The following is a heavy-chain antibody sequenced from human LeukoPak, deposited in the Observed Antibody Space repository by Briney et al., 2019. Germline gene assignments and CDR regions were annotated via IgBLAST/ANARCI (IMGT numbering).Heavy chain of an antibody. CDR1: GFTFSDYA. D-gene: IGHD5-18*01. CDR3: AGRPTGYSSGYVY. V-gene: IGHV3-23*01. J-gene: IGHJ4*02. CDR2: ISGSAHKI. Sequence: GGSLRLSCVVSGFTFSDYAMSWVRQAPEKGLDWVSVISGSAHKIRYADSVKGRSTISRDNSENTVYLQMNNLRAEDTALYYCAGRPTGYSSGYVYWGQGALVTVSS.